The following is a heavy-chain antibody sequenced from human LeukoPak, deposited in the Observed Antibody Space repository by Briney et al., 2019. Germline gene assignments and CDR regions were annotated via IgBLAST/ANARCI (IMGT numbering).Heavy chain of an antibody. CDR1: GFTFSSYS. D-gene: IGHD3-3*01. CDR3: ARVAPYYDFWSGYYLFDY. CDR2: ISSSSSYI. Sequence: PGGSLRLSCAASGFTFSSYSMNWVRQAPGKGLEWVSSISSSSSYIYYADSVKGRFTISRDNAKNSLYLQMNSLRAEDTAVYYCARVAPYYDFWSGYYLFDYWGQGTLVTVSS. J-gene: IGHJ4*02. V-gene: IGHV3-21*01.